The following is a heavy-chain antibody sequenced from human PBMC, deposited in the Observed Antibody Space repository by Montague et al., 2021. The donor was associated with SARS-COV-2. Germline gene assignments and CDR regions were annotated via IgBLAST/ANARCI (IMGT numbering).Heavy chain of an antibody. CDR2: ISNSGST. CDR1: GGSISSFY. V-gene: IGHV4-59*08. D-gene: IGHD2-15*01. Sequence: SETLSLTCTVSGGSISSFYWSWFRQPPEKGLEWEGYISNSGSTNSNPSLTIRVTMSLATSKNQFSLTVNSVTAADTAAYYCASPYSATLPAVYWGQGTLVTVSS. J-gene: IGHJ4*02. CDR3: ASPYSATLPAVY.